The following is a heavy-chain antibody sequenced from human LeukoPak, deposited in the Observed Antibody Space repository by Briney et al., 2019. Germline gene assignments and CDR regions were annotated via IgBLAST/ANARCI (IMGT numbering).Heavy chain of an antibody. D-gene: IGHD1-26*01. J-gene: IGHJ4*02. CDR3: ASASSGSYGGYFDY. CDR1: RCTFSSYG. CDR2: IWYDGSNK. V-gene: IGHV3-33*01. Sequence: GGSLRLSCAASRCTFSSYGMHWVRQAPGKGLEWVSGIWYDGSNKYYADSVKGRFTIFRDNSKNTLYLQMNSLRAEDTAVYYCASASSGSYGGYFDYWGQGTLVTVSP.